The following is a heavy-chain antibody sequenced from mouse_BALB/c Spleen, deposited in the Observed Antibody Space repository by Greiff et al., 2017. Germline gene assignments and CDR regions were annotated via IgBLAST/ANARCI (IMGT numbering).Heavy chain of an antibody. J-gene: IGHJ3*01. CDR2: INPSTGYT. CDR3: ARGPASLAY. CDR1: GYTFTSYW. V-gene: IGHV1-7*01. Sequence: LVESGAELAKPGASVKMSCKASGYTFTSYWMHWVKQRPGQGLEWIGYINPSTGYTEYNQKFKDKATLTADKSSSTAYMQLSSLTSEDSAVYYCARGPASLAYWGQGTLVTVSA. D-gene: IGHD1-2*01.